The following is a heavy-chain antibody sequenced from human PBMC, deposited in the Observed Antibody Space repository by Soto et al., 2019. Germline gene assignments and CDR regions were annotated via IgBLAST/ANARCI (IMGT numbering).Heavy chain of an antibody. V-gene: IGHV4-30-4*01. J-gene: IGHJ4*02. CDR2: IYYSGST. D-gene: IGHD2-15*01. CDR3: ARYCSGGSCYEGRSSLFDY. CDR1: GGSISSGDYY. Sequence: LSLTCTVSGGSISSGDYYWSWIRQPPGKGLEWIGYIYYSGSTYYNPSLKSRVTISVDTSKNQFSLKLSSVTAADTAVYYCARYCSGGSCYEGRSSLFDYWGQGTLVTVSS.